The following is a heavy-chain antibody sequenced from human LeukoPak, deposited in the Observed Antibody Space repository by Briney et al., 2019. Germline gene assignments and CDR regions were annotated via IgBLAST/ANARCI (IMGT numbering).Heavy chain of an antibody. J-gene: IGHJ4*02. CDR1: GFTFSSYA. D-gene: IGHD3-10*01. CDR2: ISYDGSNK. Sequence: GRSLRLSCAASGFTFSSYAMHWVRQAPGKGLEWVAVISYDGSNKYYADSVKGRFTISRDNSKNTLYLQMNSLRAEDTAVYYCARDITMVRGVLDYWAQGTLVTVSS. V-gene: IGHV3-30*04. CDR3: ARDITMVRGVLDY.